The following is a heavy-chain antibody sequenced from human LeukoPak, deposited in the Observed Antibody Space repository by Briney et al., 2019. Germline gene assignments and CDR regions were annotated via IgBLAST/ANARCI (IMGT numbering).Heavy chain of an antibody. J-gene: IGHJ6*04. CDR1: GFTFSSYA. CDR2: ITGSGSGT. D-gene: IGHD3-10*02. V-gene: IGHV3-23*01. Sequence: PGGSLRLSCAASGFTFSSYAMSWVRQAPGKGLEWVSGITGSGSGTYYADSVKGQFTISRDNAKNTLYLQMNSLRAEDTAVYYCAELGITMIGGVWGKGTTVTISS. CDR3: AELGITMIGGV.